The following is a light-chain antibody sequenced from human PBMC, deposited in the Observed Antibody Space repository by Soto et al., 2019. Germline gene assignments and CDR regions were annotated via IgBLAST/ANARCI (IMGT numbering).Light chain of an antibody. V-gene: IGLV2-23*01. Sequence: QSLLPHSASLSGSPGQSITISCTGSSSAVGSYRLVSWYQCHPGKVPKLIIYEGNKRPSGVSNRFSGSEPGNTASLTISGFQAEDEADYYCCSSAPSRTVVFGTGTKVTVL. CDR1: SSAVGSYRL. CDR2: EGN. CDR3: CSSAPSRTVV. J-gene: IGLJ1*01.